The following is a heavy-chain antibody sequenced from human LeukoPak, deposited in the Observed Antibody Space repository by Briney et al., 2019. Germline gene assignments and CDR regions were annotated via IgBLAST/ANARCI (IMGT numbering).Heavy chain of an antibody. V-gene: IGHV1-18*01. CDR2: ISAYNGNT. CDR3: ARDLRSGLSFYYFDY. J-gene: IGHJ4*02. D-gene: IGHD2-15*01. Sequence: ASVKVSCKASGYTFTSFGISWVRQAPGQGLEWMGWISAYNGNTNYAQKLQGRVTMTTDASTNTAYMELRSLGSDDTAVYYCARDLRSGLSFYYFDYWGQGTLVTVSS. CDR1: GYTFTSFG.